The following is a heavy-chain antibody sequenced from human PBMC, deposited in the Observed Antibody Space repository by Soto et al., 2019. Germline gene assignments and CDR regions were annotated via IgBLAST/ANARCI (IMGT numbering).Heavy chain of an antibody. CDR1: GFTFSSYA. CDR2: ISGSGGST. V-gene: IGHV3-23*01. Sequence: GSLRLSCAASGFTFSSYAMSWVRQAPGKGLEWVSAISGSGGSTYYADSVKGRFTISRENAKNSLYLQMNSLRAEDTAVYYCARGYSGYDSEVDYWGQGTLVTVSS. D-gene: IGHD5-12*01. CDR3: ARGYSGYDSEVDY. J-gene: IGHJ4*02.